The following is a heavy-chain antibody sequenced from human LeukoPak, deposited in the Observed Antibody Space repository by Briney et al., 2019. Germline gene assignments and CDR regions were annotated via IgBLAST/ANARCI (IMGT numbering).Heavy chain of an antibody. Sequence: GGSLRLSCAASGFTFSSYAMSWVRQAPGKGLEWVSAISGSDGSTYYADSVKGRFTISRDNSKNTLYLQMNSLRAEDTAVYYCANSPTIFGVVIPLSYFDYWGQGTLVTVSS. V-gene: IGHV3-23*01. CDR1: GFTFSSYA. J-gene: IGHJ4*02. D-gene: IGHD3-3*01. CDR2: ISGSDGST. CDR3: ANSPTIFGVVIPLSYFDY.